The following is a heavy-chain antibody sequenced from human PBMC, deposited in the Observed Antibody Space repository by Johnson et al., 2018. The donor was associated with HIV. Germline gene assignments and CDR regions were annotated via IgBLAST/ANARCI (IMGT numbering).Heavy chain of an antibody. CDR3: ARDYSSSGAFDI. CDR1: GFTVSSNY. V-gene: IGHV3-66*01. D-gene: IGHD6-6*01. J-gene: IGHJ3*02. Sequence: VQLVESGGGLVKPGGSLRLSCVASGFTVSSNYMNWVRQAPGKGLEWVSVIYSGGSTYYADSVKGRFTISRDNSKNTLYLQMNSLRAEDTAIYYCARDYSSSGAFDIWGQGTMVTVSS. CDR2: IYSGGST.